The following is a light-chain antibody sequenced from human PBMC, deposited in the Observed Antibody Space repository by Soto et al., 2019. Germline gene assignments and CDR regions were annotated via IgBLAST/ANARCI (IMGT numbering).Light chain of an antibody. CDR3: QQYGTSPT. CDR1: QSVDSNS. V-gene: IGKV3-20*01. J-gene: IGKJ4*01. CDR2: GAS. Sequence: EIVLTQSPGTLSLSPGERATLSCRASQSVDSNSLAWYQHKPGQAPRLLIYGASSRAPGISDRYSGRGSGTDFTLTINRLEPEDFAVYYCQQYGTSPTFGGGTRLEIK.